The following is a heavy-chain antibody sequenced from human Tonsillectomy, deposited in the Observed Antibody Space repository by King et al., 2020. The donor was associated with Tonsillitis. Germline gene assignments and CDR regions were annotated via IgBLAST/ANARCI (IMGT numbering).Heavy chain of an antibody. CDR3: AREAYYYDSSGPDCFDY. Sequence: VQLQQWGAGLLKPSETLSLTCAVYGGSFSGYYWSWIRQPPGKGLEWIGEINHSGSTNYNPSLKSRVTISVDTSKNQFSLKLSSVTAADTAVYYCAREAYYYDSSGPDCFDYWGQGTLVTVSS. D-gene: IGHD3-22*01. V-gene: IGHV4-34*01. CDR2: INHSGST. CDR1: GGSFSGYY. J-gene: IGHJ4*02.